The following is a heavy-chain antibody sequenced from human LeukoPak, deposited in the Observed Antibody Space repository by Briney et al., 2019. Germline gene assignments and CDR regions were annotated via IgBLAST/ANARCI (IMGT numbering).Heavy chain of an antibody. CDR3: ARVGDGYIGVFDY. J-gene: IGHJ4*02. V-gene: IGHV3-21*01. D-gene: IGHD5-24*01. Sequence: PGGSLRLSCAASGFTFSSYSMNWVRQAPGKGLEWVSSISSSSSYIYYADSVKGRFTISRDNAKNSLYLQMNSLRAEDTAVYYCARVGDGYIGVFDYWGQGTLVTVSS. CDR2: ISSSSSYI. CDR1: GFTFSSYS.